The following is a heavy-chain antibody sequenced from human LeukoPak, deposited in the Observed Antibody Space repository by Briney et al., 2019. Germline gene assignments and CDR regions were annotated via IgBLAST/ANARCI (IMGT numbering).Heavy chain of an antibody. CDR1: GFTLSSSA. V-gene: IGHV3-21*01. D-gene: IGHD1-26*01. CDR3: SRDPTYYLRYGYFDY. J-gene: IGHJ4*02. CDR2: INNVGSHI. Sequence: GGSLRLSCAASGFTLSSSAMKWVRQAPGKGLEWVSSINNVGSHIYYAGSVKGRFTISRDNTKNSLYLQMNSLRAEDPAVYYCSRDPTYYLRYGYFDYWGQGALVTVSS.